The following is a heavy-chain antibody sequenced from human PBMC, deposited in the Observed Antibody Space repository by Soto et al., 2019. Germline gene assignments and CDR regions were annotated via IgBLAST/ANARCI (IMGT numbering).Heavy chain of an antibody. J-gene: IGHJ5*02. V-gene: IGHV4-59*01. CDR2: IYYSGST. D-gene: IGHD2-15*01. Sequence: SETLSLTCTVSGGSISSYYWSWIRQPPGKGLEWIGYIYYSGSTNYNPSLKSRVTISVDTSKNQFSLKLSSVTAAVTAVYYCARDFKAAAYNWFDPWGQGTLVTVSS. CDR1: GGSISSYY. CDR3: ARDFKAAAYNWFDP.